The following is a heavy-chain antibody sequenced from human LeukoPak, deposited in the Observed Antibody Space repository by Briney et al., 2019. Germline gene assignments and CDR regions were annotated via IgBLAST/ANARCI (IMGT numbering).Heavy chain of an antibody. V-gene: IGHV3-48*03. J-gene: IGHJ4*02. CDR1: GFTFSSYE. Sequence: GGSLRLSCAASGFTFSSYEMNWVRQAPGKGLEWVSYISSSGSTIYYADSVKGRFTISRDNAKNSLYLQMNSLRAEDTAVYYCAKDLIDYGDYSFADYWGQGTLVTVSS. D-gene: IGHD4-17*01. CDR3: AKDLIDYGDYSFADY. CDR2: ISSSGSTI.